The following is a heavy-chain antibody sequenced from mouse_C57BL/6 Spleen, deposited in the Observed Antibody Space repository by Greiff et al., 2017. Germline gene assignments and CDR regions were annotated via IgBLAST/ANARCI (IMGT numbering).Heavy chain of an antibody. CDR2: IYPGDGDT. CDR1: GYAFSSSW. D-gene: IGHD6-1*01. J-gene: IGHJ3*01. CDR3: ARQDSGWFAY. Sequence: VQLQQSGPELVKPGASVKISCKASGYAFSSSWMNWVKQRPGKGLEWIGRIYPGDGDTNYNGKFKGKATLTADKSSSTAYMQLSSLTSEDSAVXFCARQDSGWFAYWGQGTLVTVSA. V-gene: IGHV1-82*01.